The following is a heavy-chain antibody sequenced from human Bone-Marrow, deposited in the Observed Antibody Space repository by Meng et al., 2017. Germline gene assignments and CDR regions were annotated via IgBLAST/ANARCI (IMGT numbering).Heavy chain of an antibody. CDR2: INWNGGST. D-gene: IGHD3-10*01. CDR3: VRDPPLTMVRGAIAHREFYFDY. Sequence: GESLKISCAASGFTFDDYGMSWVRQAPGKGLEWVSGINWNGGSTGYADSVKGRFTISRDNAKNSLYLQMNSLRAEDTALYYCVRDPPLTMVRGAIAHREFYFDYWGQGTLVTVSS. V-gene: IGHV3-20*04. J-gene: IGHJ4*02. CDR1: GFTFDDYG.